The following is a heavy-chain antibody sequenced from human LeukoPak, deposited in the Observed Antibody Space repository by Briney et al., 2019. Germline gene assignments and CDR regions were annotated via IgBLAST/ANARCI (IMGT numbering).Heavy chain of an antibody. CDR3: ARGPGEVYGWSKDYYYYYMDV. J-gene: IGHJ6*03. CDR1: GYTFTGYY. V-gene: IGHV1-2*02. CDR2: INPNSGGT. Sequence: ASVKVSCKASGYTFTGYYMHWVRQAPGQGLEWMGWINPNSGGTNYAQKFQGRVTMTRDTSISTAYMELSRLRSEDTAVYYCARGPGEVYGWSKDYYYYYMDVWGKGTTVTVSS. D-gene: IGHD6-19*01.